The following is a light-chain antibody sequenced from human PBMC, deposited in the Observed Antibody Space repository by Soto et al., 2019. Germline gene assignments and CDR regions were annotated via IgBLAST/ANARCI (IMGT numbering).Light chain of an antibody. J-gene: IGLJ1*01. V-gene: IGLV2-14*03. CDR2: DVN. CDR3: CSYTTSRTYV. Sequence: QSVLTQPASVSGSPGQSIAISCTGTSSDVGGYNYVSWYQQHPGKAPKLMIYDVNNRPPGVSNRFSGSKSGNTASLTISGLQAEDEADYYCCSYTTSRTYVFGTGTEVTVL. CDR1: SSDVGGYNY.